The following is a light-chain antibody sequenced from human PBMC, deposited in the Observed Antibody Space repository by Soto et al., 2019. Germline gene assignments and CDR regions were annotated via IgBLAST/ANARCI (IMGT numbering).Light chain of an antibody. CDR3: MIWHINAVV. V-gene: IGLV5-45*03. Sequence: QLVLTQPSSLSASPGASASLTCTLRSGINVDTYTIYWYQQKSGSPPQYLLRYNSDSDKQQGSGVPSRFSGSKDASANAGILFISGLQSEDEADYYCMIWHINAVVFGGGTKVTVL. CDR1: SGINVDTYT. J-gene: IGLJ2*01. CDR2: YNSDSDK.